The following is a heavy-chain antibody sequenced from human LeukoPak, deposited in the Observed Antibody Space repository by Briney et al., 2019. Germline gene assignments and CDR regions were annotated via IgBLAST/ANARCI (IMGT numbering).Heavy chain of an antibody. CDR3: ARGRVVTPNYFEY. J-gene: IGHJ4*02. CDR2: INHSGST. CDR1: GGSFSGYY. Sequence: SETLSLTCAVYGGSFSGYYWSWIRQPPGKGLEWIGEINHSGSTNYNPSLKSRVTISVDTSKNQFSLKLSSVTAADTAVYYCARGRVVTPNYFEYWGQGTLVTVSS. V-gene: IGHV4-34*01. D-gene: IGHD3-10*01.